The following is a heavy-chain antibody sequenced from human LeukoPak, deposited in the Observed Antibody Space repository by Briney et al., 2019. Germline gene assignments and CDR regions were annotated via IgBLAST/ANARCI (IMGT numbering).Heavy chain of an antibody. D-gene: IGHD6-19*01. Sequence: SVKVSCKSSGGTFSSYAISWVRQAPGQGLEWMGGIIPIFGTANYAQKFQGRVTITADKSTSTAYMELSSLRSEDTAVYYCARYSSGWYYFDYWGQGTLVTVSS. CDR3: ARYSSGWYYFDY. CDR2: IIPIFGTA. CDR1: GGTFSSYA. V-gene: IGHV1-69*06. J-gene: IGHJ4*02.